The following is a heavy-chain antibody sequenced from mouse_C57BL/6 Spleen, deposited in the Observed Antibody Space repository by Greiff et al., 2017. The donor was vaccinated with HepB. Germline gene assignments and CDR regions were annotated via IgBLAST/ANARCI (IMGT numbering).Heavy chain of an antibody. Sequence: EVQLQQSGPELVKPGASVKISCKASGYTFTDYYMNWVKQSHGKSLEWIGDINPNNGGTSYNQKFKGKATLTVDKSSSTAYMALRSLTSEDSAVYYCARGYYGSSYYFDYWGQGTTLTVSS. CDR1: GYTFTDYY. V-gene: IGHV1-26*01. D-gene: IGHD1-1*01. CDR2: INPNNGGT. J-gene: IGHJ2*01. CDR3: ARGYYGSSYYFDY.